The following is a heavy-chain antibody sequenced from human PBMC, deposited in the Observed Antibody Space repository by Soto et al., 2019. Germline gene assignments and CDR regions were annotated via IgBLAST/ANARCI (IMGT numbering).Heavy chain of an antibody. D-gene: IGHD1-1*01. V-gene: IGHV4-59*11. CDR3: ARDGSYPNWFDP. J-gene: IGHJ5*02. Sequence: PSETLSLTCTVSGGSISNHYWSWIRQPPGKGLEWIGYIYYGGSTNYNPSLKSRVTISIDTSKNQFSLKLNSVTAADTAVYYCARDGSYPNWFDPWGQGTLVTVS. CDR1: GGSISNHY. CDR2: IYYGGST.